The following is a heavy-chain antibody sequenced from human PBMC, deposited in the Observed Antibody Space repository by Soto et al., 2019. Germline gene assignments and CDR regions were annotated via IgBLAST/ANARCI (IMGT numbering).Heavy chain of an antibody. J-gene: IGHJ6*02. Sequence: ASVKVSFKASGGTFSSYAISWVRQAPGQGLEWMGGIIPIFGTANYAQKFQGRVTITADESTSTAYMELSSLRSEDTAVYYCARGDIAAAGTYYYYGMDVWGQGTTVTVSS. CDR1: GGTFSSYA. CDR2: IIPIFGTA. CDR3: ARGDIAAAGTYYYYGMDV. D-gene: IGHD6-13*01. V-gene: IGHV1-69*01.